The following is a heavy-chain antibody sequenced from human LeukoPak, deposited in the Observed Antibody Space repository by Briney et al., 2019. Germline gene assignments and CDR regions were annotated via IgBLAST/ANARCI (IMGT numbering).Heavy chain of an antibody. CDR3: AREGVEMATTAEPGFDL. Sequence: ASVKVSCKASGYTSTNYYMHWVRQAPGQGLQWMGIINPSGGSTSHAQKLQGRVTMTRDTSTSTVYMELSSLRSEDTAVYYCAREGVEMATTAEPGFDLWGQGTLVTVSS. J-gene: IGHJ4*02. CDR2: INPSGGST. D-gene: IGHD5-24*01. CDR1: GYTSTNYY. V-gene: IGHV1-46*01.